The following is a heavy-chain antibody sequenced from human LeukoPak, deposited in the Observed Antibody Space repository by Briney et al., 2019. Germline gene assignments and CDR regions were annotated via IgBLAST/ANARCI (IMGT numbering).Heavy chain of an antibody. CDR3: ASPRGDDSGGYYTWYFHH. CDR1: GGSISSGSYY. V-gene: IGHV4-61*02. CDR2: IYTSGST. J-gene: IGHJ1*01. D-gene: IGHD3-22*01. Sequence: SETLSLTCTVSGGSISSGSYYWSWIRQPAGKGLEWIGRIYTSGSTNYNPSLKSRVTISVDTSKNQFSLKLSSVTAADTAVYFCASPRGDDSGGYYTWYFHHWGQGILVTVSS.